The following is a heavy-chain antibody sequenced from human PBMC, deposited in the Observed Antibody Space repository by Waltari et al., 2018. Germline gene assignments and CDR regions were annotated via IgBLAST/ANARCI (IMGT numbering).Heavy chain of an antibody. CDR2: MQYRGST. Sequence: LQLQESGPGLVRPSETLSLTWSVSGGSVTPNSNWAWIRQPPGKGLEWMGNMQYRGSTFYNPSLMSRVTISLDTSKNQFSLTLTSVDAADTAVYFCGRIAFGDDGGYFQYWGQGTLVTVSS. CDR1: GGSVTPNSN. J-gene: IGHJ1*01. V-gene: IGHV4-39*01. CDR3: GRIAFGDDGGYFQY. D-gene: IGHD4-17*01.